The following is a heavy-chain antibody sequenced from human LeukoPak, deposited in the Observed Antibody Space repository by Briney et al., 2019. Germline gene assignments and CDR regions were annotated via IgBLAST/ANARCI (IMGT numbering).Heavy chain of an antibody. Sequence: GGSLRLSCAASGFTFSSYSMNWVRQAPGKGLEWVSSISSSSSYVYYADSVKGRFTISRDNAKNSLYLQMNSLRAEDTAVYYCARSGVLRYFDSFGYWGQGTLVTVSS. CDR1: GFTFSSYS. CDR2: ISSSSSYV. J-gene: IGHJ4*02. D-gene: IGHD3-9*01. V-gene: IGHV3-21*01. CDR3: ARSGVLRYFDSFGY.